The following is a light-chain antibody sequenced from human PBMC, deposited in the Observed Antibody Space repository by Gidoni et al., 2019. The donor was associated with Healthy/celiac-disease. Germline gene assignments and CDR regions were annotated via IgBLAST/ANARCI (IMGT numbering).Light chain of an antibody. CDR2: GAS. Sequence: EILMTQSPATLSVSPGERATLSCRASQSVSSNLAWYPQKPGQAPSLLIYGASTRATGIPARFSGSGSGTEFTLTISSLQSEYFAVYYCQQYNNWPPYPFGQGTKLEI. CDR3: QQYNNWPPYP. J-gene: IGKJ2*01. V-gene: IGKV3-15*01. CDR1: QSVSSN.